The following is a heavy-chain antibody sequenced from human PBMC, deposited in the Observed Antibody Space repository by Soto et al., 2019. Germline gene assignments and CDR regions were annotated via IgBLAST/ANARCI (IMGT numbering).Heavy chain of an antibody. Sequence: EVQLVESGGGLVKPRGSLRLSCAASGFSFNNAWMNWVRQAPGKGLEWVGRIKSQVDGATTDFAAPVKGRFTISRDDSKNILYLQMSSLKVEDTGLYYCTTLPGTATTFRRAFDVWGQGTMVIVSS. CDR1: GFSFNNAW. V-gene: IGHV3-15*01. CDR2: IKSQVDGATT. D-gene: IGHD4-17*01. CDR3: TTLPGTATTFRRAFDV. J-gene: IGHJ3*01.